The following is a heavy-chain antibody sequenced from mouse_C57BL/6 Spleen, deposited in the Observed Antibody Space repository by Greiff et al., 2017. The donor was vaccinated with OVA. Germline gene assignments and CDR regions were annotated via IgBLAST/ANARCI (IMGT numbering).Heavy chain of an antibody. CDR3: ARDWAWFAY. CDR2: INPNNGGI. J-gene: IGHJ3*01. V-gene: IGHV1-26*01. CDR1: GYTFTDYY. D-gene: IGHD4-1*01. Sequence: EVKLQESGPELVKPGASVKISCKASGYTFTDYYMNWVKQSHGKSLEWIGDINPNNGGISYNQKFKGKATLTVDKSSSTAYMELRSLTSEDSAVYYCARDWAWFAYWGQGTMVTVSA.